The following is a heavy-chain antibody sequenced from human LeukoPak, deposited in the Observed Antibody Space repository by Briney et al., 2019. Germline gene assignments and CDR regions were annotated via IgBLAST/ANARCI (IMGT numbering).Heavy chain of an antibody. CDR2: IRYDGSNK. CDR3: AKDSALVLRFLEWLFPDDY. D-gene: IGHD3-3*01. V-gene: IGHV3-30*02. J-gene: IGHJ4*02. Sequence: GGSLRLSCAASGFTFSSYGMHWVRQAPGKGLEWVAFIRYDGSNKYYADSVKGRFTISRDNSKNTLYLQMNSLRAEDTAVYYCAKDSALVLRFLEWLFPDDYWGQGTLVTVSS. CDR1: GFTFSSYG.